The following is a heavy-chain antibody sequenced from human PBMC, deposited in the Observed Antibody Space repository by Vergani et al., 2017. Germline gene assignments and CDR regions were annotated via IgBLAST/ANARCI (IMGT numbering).Heavy chain of an antibody. CDR3: AKHFRGWGMDY. Sequence: QVQLVESGGGVVQRGGSLRLSCATSGFTLSNYDMQWIRQGPGKGLEFVAFIPFDGSNQYYADSVKGRFTLSRDFSKNTLYLQRNSLRTDDTATYYCAKHFRGWGMDYWGQGTQVIVSS. D-gene: IGHD3-16*01. CDR2: IPFDGSNQ. J-gene: IGHJ4*02. V-gene: IGHV3-30*02. CDR1: GFTLSNYD.